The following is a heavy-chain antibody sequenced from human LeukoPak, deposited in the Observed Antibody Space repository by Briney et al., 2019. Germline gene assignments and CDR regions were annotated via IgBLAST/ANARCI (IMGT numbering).Heavy chain of an antibody. CDR1: GYTFTSYA. CDR3: ARGIDDILTGYLY. Sequence: GASVKVSCKASGYTFTSYAMHWVRQAPGQRPEWMGWINAGNGNTKYSQKFQGRVTITRDTSASTAYMELSSLRSEDTAVYYCARGIDDILTGYLYWGQGTLVTVSS. D-gene: IGHD3-9*01. CDR2: INAGNGNT. J-gene: IGHJ4*02. V-gene: IGHV1-3*01.